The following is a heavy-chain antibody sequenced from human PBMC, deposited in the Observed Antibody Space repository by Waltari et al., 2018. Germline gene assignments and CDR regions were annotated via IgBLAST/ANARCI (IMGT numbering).Heavy chain of an antibody. CDR3: VISTRFDP. CDR1: GYNFSSVG. Sequence: VQVVESGGGVVQPGKSLRLSCVGSGYNFSSVGIHWVRQTPVKGLEWIALISYDGIDLYYADSVKGRFTISRDISQNTVYLQMNSLRTEDTAIYYCVISTRFDPWGQGTLVSVSS. D-gene: IGHD3-3*02. J-gene: IGHJ5*02. CDR2: ISYDGIDL. V-gene: IGHV3-30*03.